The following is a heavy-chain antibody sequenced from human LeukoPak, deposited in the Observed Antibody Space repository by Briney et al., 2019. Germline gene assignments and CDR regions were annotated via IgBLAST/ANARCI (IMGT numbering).Heavy chain of an antibody. CDR1: GGSISSSSYY. V-gene: IGHV4-61*05. CDR2: IYYSGST. D-gene: IGHD3-22*01. Sequence: PSETLSLTCTVSGGSISSSSYYWSWIRQPPGKGLEWIGYIYYSGSTNYNPSLKSRVTISVDTSKNQFSLNLSSVTAADTAVYYCARVNYDSSAYYAVDYWGQGTLVTVSS. J-gene: IGHJ4*02. CDR3: ARVNYDSSAYYAVDY.